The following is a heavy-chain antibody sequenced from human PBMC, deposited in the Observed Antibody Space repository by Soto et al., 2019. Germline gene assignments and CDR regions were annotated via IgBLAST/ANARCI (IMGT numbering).Heavy chain of an antibody. CDR2: IWYDGSKT. CDR3: ARDLGSTNYYFDY. J-gene: IGHJ4*02. CDR1: GFRFSGYG. Sequence: QVQLVDSGGGVVQPGTSLRLSCVASGFRFSGYGFHWVRQAPGKGLDWVAVIWYDGSKTYYADSLKGRFTISRDDSKNTVYLKMSGLRVEDTAVYYCARDLGSTNYYFDYWGQGTLVTVSS. V-gene: IGHV3-33*01. D-gene: IGHD2-2*01.